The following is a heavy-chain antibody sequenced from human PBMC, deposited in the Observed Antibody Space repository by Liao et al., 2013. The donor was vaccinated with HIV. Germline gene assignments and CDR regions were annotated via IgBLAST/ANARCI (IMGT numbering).Heavy chain of an antibody. CDR1: GGSISSGGYS. V-gene: IGHV4-30-2*01. Sequence: QLQLQESGSGPVKPSQTLSLTCAVSGGSISSGGYSWSWIRQPPGKGLEWIGYLYHSESTYYNPSLKSRVTISVDRSKNQFSLNLSSVTAADTAVYYCARDREDWNYGHYYYYMDVWGKGTTVTVSS. J-gene: IGHJ6*03. CDR2: LYHSEST. D-gene: IGHD1-7*01. CDR3: ARDREDWNYGHYYYYMDV.